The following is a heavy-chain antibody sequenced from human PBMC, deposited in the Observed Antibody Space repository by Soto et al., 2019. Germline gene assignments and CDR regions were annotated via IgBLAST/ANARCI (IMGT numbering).Heavy chain of an antibody. Sequence: QVQLVESGGGVVQPGRSLRLSCAASGFTFSSYGMHWVRQAPGKGLEWVAVISYDGSNKYYADSVKGRFTISRDNSKNTLYLEMIRLGAEDTAVSYCEKEGGYYGSGSYSVGENYYGMDVWGQGTTVTVSS. CDR1: GFTFSSYG. J-gene: IGHJ6*02. CDR2: ISYDGSNK. CDR3: EKEGGYYGSGSYSVGENYYGMDV. D-gene: IGHD3-10*01. V-gene: IGHV3-30*18.